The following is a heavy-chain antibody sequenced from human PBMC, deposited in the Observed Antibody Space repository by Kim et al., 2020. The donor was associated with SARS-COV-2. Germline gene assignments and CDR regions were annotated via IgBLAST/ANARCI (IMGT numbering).Heavy chain of an antibody. D-gene: IGHD4-17*01. CDR3: ARGGTVTTGAYYYYYYGMDG. Sequence: GGSLRLSCAASGFTFSSYAMHWVRQAPGKGLEWVAVISYDGSNKYYADSVKGRFTISSDNSKNTLYLQMNSLRAEDTAVYYCARGGTVTTGAYYYYYYGMDGWGQGTTVTVSS. V-gene: IGHV3-30-3*01. J-gene: IGHJ6*02. CDR1: GFTFSSYA. CDR2: ISYDGSNK.